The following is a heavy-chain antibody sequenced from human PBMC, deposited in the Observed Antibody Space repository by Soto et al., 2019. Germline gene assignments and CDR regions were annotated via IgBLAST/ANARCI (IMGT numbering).Heavy chain of an antibody. J-gene: IGHJ5*02. V-gene: IGHV4-31*03. CDR1: GFSISSGVYY. CDR3: ARSIDP. CDR2: IYYSGFT. Sequence: PSETLSLTCTVSGFSISSGVYYWSWIRQHPGKGLEWIGYIYYSGFTYYNPSLKSRVTISVDTSKNQFSLKLSSVTAADTAVYYCARSIDPWGQGTLVTVSS.